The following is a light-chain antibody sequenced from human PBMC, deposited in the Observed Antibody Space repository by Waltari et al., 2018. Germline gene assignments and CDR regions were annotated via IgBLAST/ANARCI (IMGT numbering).Light chain of an antibody. Sequence: DTVMTQSPATLSVSPGERATLSCRASHRVTPKLAWYQQKPGQSPRLLICAASTRATGIPDRFSGSGSGKEFTLTISSLQSEDFAVYYCQQYDNWPPWTSGQGTKVEVK. J-gene: IGKJ1*01. CDR3: QQYDNWPPWT. V-gene: IGKV3-15*01. CDR1: HRVTPK. CDR2: AAS.